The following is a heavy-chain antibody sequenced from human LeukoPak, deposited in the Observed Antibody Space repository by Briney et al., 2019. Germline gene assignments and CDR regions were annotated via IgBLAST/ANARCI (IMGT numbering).Heavy chain of an antibody. CDR2: INAGNGNT. D-gene: IGHD3-9*01. V-gene: IGHV1-3*01. J-gene: IGHJ4*02. Sequence: GASVKVSCKASGYTFTSYAMHWVRQAPGQRLEWMGWINAGNGNTKYSQKFQGRVTITRDTSASTAYMELGSLRSEDTAVYYCARVDYDILTGYSDVYFDYWGQGTLVTVSS. CDR1: GYTFTSYA. CDR3: ARVDYDILTGYSDVYFDY.